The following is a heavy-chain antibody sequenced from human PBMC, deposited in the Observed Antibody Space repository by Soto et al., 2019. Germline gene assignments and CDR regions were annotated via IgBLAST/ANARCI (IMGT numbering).Heavy chain of an antibody. Sequence: EVQLVESGGGLVQPGGSLRLSCAASGFTLSSYGMNWVRQAPGKGLEWVSYISSGSSTIDYTDSVKGRFSLSRDNAEHSLYRLMSSLRDEDTAVYYCAGGTGYFDYWGQGTMVTVSS. CDR2: ISSGSSTI. CDR3: AGGTGYFDY. D-gene: IGHD3-10*01. J-gene: IGHJ4*02. V-gene: IGHV3-48*02. CDR1: GFTLSSYG.